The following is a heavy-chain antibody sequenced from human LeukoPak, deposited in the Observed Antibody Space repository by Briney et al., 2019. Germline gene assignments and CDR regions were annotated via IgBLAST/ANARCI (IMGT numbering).Heavy chain of an antibody. CDR3: AKDVEDFGDYVLDH. D-gene: IGHD4-17*01. Sequence: GGSLRLSCAASGFTFGDYAMHWVRQAPGKGLEWLSLISGDGASTDYAESLKGRVAISRDNSKNSLSLQMNSLRAEDTALYYCAKDVEDFGDYVLDHWGQGTLVTVSS. CDR2: ISGDGAST. J-gene: IGHJ4*02. V-gene: IGHV3-43*02. CDR1: GFTFGDYA.